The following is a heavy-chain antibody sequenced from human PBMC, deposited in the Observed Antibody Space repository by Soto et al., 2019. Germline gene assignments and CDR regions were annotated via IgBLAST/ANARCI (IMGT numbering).Heavy chain of an antibody. D-gene: IGHD1-1*01. CDR2: IWYDGSDK. V-gene: IGHV3-33*08. CDR3: ARSWYSYYFQW. J-gene: IGHJ4*02. Sequence: PVGSLRLSCASSVFTFSSYGMHCVRHAPGKGLEWVAVIWYDGSDKYYADSVKGRFTISRDNSKNTLYLQMNSLRAEDTAVYYCARSWYSYYFQWWGQGTVVIVS. CDR1: VFTFSSYG.